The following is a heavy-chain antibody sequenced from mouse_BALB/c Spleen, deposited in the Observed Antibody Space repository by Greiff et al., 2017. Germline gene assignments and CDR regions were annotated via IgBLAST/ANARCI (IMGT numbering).Heavy chain of an antibody. Sequence: VHLVESGPGLVAPSQSLSITCTVSGFSFTSYGVHWVRQPPGKGLEWLGVIWAGGSTNYNSALMSRLSISKDNSKSQVFLKMNSLQTDDTAMYYCARGRGEDWFAYWGQGTLVTVSA. V-gene: IGHV2-9*02. CDR3: ARGRGEDWFAY. J-gene: IGHJ3*01. CDR2: IWAGGST. CDR1: GFSFTSYG.